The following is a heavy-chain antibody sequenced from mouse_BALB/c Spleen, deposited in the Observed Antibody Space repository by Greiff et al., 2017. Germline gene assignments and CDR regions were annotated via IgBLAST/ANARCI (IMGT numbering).Heavy chain of an antibody. J-gene: IGHJ4*01. Sequence: EVKLVESGGDLVKPGGSLKLSYAASGFTFSSYGMSWVRQTPDKRLEWVATISSGGSYTYYPDSVKGRFTISRDNAKNTLYLQMSSLKSEDTAMYYCARQNSLLRLGAMDYWGQGTSVTVSS. CDR1: GFTFSSYG. CDR2: ISSGGSYT. V-gene: IGHV5-6*01. D-gene: IGHD1-2*01. CDR3: ARQNSLLRLGAMDY.